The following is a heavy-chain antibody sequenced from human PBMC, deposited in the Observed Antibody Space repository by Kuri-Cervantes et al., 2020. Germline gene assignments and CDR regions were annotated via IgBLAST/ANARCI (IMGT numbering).Heavy chain of an antibody. CDR1: GGSFSGYH. J-gene: IGHJ4*02. D-gene: IGHD1-26*01. Sequence: ESLKISCAVYGGSFSGYHCTWVRQPPGQGLEWIGEINHSGSTSYNPSLKSRVTILVDNSKNQFSLRLSSVTAADTAVYYGARDFGGSYWGGGGWGPGILVTVSS. CDR2: INHSGST. V-gene: IGHV4-34*01. CDR3: ARDFGGSYWGGGG.